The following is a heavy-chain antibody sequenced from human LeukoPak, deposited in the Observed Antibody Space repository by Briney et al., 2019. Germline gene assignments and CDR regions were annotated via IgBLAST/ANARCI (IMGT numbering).Heavy chain of an antibody. CDR2: ISGSGGST. D-gene: IGHD2-15*01. CDR3: AKTDLVVVAATHTFDY. Sequence: PGGSLRLSCAASGFTFSSYAMSWVRQAPGKGLEWVSAISGSGGSTYYADSVKGRFTISRGNSKNTLYLQMNSLRAEDTAVYYCAKTDLVVVAATHTFDYWGQGTLVTVSS. CDR1: GFTFSSYA. V-gene: IGHV3-23*01. J-gene: IGHJ4*02.